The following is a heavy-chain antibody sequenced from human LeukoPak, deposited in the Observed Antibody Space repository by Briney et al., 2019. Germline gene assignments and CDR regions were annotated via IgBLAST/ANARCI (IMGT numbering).Heavy chain of an antibody. D-gene: IGHD3-16*02. V-gene: IGHV3-23*01. Sequence: PGGSLRLSCAASGFTFSSYAMSWVRQAPGKGLEWVSAISGSGGSTYYADSVKGRFTISRDNSKNTLYLQMDSLRADDSALYYCARASMGLIDPSYYFAMDVWGQGITVTVSS. CDR3: ARASMGLIDPSYYFAMDV. J-gene: IGHJ6*02. CDR1: GFTFSSYA. CDR2: ISGSGGST.